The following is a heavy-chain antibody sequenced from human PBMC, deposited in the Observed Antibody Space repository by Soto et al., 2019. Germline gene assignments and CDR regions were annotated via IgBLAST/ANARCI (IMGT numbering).Heavy chain of an antibody. CDR1: GGSISSGGHY. Sequence: SETLSLTCTVSGGSISSGGHYWSWIRQHPGKGLEWIGYIYYSGSTYYNPSLKSRVTISVDTSKNQFSLKLSSVTAADTAVYYCARDGIMITFGGVIVPSYYFDYWGQGTLVTVSS. D-gene: IGHD3-16*02. CDR2: IYYSGST. CDR3: ARDGIMITFGGVIVPSYYFDY. J-gene: IGHJ4*02. V-gene: IGHV4-31*03.